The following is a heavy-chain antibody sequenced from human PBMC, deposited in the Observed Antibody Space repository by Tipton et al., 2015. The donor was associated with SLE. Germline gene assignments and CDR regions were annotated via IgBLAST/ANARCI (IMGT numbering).Heavy chain of an antibody. J-gene: IGHJ4*02. Sequence: GSLRLSCAASGFTFRTYAMAWVRQSPGKGLEWVSLISGGGGSTHYADSVRGRFTISRDNSKNTLSLQLKTLRADDTAIYYCAKDRYCGGGTCFASYFDLWGQGTPVTVSS. CDR1: GFTFRTYA. CDR2: ISGGGGST. D-gene: IGHD2-21*01. CDR3: AKDRYCGGGTCFASYFDL. V-gene: IGHV3-23*01.